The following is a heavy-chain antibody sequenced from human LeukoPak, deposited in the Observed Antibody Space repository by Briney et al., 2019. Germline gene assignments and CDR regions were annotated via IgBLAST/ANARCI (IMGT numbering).Heavy chain of an antibody. CDR1: GGSFSGYY. Sequence: SETLSLTCAVYGGSFSGYYWSWIRQPPGKGLEWIGEINHSGSTNYNPSLKSRVTISVDTSKNQFSLKLSSVTAADTAVYYCARRWDYLSHFDYRGQGTLVTVSS. CDR3: ARRWDYLSHFDY. CDR2: INHSGST. J-gene: IGHJ4*02. V-gene: IGHV4-34*01. D-gene: IGHD1-26*01.